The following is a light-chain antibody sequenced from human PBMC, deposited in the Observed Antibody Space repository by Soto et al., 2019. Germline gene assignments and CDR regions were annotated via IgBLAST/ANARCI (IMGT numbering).Light chain of an antibody. CDR2: GAS. Sequence: DIQMTQSPSSLSESVGERVTITCRASQTISTYLNWFQQKPGKAPKLLIYGASNLPTGVPSRFSGSGSGTDFTLTISSLQREDFATYYCQESHTSLGTFGPGTKVDIK. CDR1: QTISTY. V-gene: IGKV1-39*01. J-gene: IGKJ3*01. CDR3: QESHTSLGT.